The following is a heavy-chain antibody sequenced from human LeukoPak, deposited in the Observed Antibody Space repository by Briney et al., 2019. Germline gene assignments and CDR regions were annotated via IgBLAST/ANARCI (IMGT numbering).Heavy chain of an antibody. J-gene: IGHJ4*02. Sequence: ASVKVSCKASGYTFTGYYMHWVRQAPGQGLEWMGIINPSSGGTSYAQKFRGRVTVTRDTSTSTVYMELSSLRSEDTAVYYCARDELGVVLTTTWGPHFDYWGQGTLVTVSS. D-gene: IGHD4/OR15-4a*01. CDR1: GYTFTGYY. CDR3: ARDELGVVLTTTWGPHFDY. V-gene: IGHV1-46*01. CDR2: INPSSGGT.